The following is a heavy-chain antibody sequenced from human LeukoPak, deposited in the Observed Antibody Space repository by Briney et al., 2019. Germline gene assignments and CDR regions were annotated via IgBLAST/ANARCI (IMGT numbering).Heavy chain of an antibody. CDR3: AREHGSWSDMYYFFVDV. CDR2: VSYNGRT. J-gene: IGHJ6*03. Sequence: SETLSLTCSVSGDSISTYYWSWVRQAPGKGLEWIGHVSYNGRTNYNPSLKSRAAISLGTSKSHFSLTLNSMTPADTAIYYCAREHGSWSDMYYFFVDVWGKGTTVTVSS. CDR1: GDSISTYY. D-gene: IGHD2-8*02. V-gene: IGHV4-59*01.